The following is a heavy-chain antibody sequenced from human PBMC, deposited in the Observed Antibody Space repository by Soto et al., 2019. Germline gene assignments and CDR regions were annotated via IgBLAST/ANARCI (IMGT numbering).Heavy chain of an antibody. V-gene: IGHV4-34*01. J-gene: IGHJ6*02. CDR2: INHSGST. D-gene: IGHD3-3*01. Sequence: PSETLSRACAVYGGSFSGYYWSWILQPPWKGLEWIGEINHSGSTNYNPSLKSRVTISVDTSKNQFSLKLSSVTAADTAVYYCARGAIFGVRYYYYGMDVWGQGTTVTVSS. CDR3: ARGAIFGVRYYYYGMDV. CDR1: GGSFSGYY.